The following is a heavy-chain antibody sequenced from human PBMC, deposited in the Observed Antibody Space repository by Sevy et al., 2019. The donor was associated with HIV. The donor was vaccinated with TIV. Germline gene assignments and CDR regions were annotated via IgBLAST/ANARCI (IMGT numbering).Heavy chain of an antibody. Sequence: GGSLRLSCAASGSTFNIFPLHWVRQAPGKGLEWVTIMSFDGKYKYYADSVRGRFTISRDNSKNTLYLQMNNLRPGDTAIYYCARERKGGGLDYWGQGTLVTVSS. J-gene: IGHJ4*02. CDR3: ARERKGGGLDY. D-gene: IGHD3-16*01. CDR1: GSTFNIFP. V-gene: IGHV3-30*04. CDR2: MSFDGKYK.